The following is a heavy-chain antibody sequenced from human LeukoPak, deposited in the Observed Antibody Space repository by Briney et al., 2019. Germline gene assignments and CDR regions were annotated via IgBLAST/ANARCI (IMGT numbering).Heavy chain of an antibody. V-gene: IGHV3-30*04. J-gene: IGHJ4*02. CDR1: GFTFSSYA. CDR2: ISYDGSNE. CDR3: ARDLVFYGDYGY. Sequence: GRSLRLSCAASGFTFSSYAIHWVRQAPRKGLELVAVISYDGSNESYADSVKGRFTISRDNSKNTLYLRMNSLRAEDTAVYYCARDLVFYGDYGYWGQGTLVTVSS. D-gene: IGHD4-17*01.